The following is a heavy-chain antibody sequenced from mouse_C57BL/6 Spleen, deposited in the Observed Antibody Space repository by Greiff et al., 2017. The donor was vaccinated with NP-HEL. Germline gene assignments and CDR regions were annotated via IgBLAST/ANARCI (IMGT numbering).Heavy chain of an antibody. CDR2: IDPANGNT. J-gene: IGHJ3*01. CDR1: GFNIKNTY. Sequence: VQLQQSVAELVRPGASVKLSCTASGFNIKNTYMHWVKQRPEQGLEWIGRIDPANGNTKYAPKFQGKATITADTSSHPAYLQLSSLTSEDTAIYYCARSVYYDYDGWCAYWGQGTLVTVSA. CDR3: ARSVYYDYDGWCAY. V-gene: IGHV14-3*01. D-gene: IGHD2-4*01.